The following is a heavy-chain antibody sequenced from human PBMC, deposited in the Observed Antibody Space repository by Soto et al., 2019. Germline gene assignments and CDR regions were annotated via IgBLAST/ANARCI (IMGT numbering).Heavy chain of an antibody. V-gene: IGHV1-69*13. D-gene: IGHD3-22*01. CDR1: GGTFSSYA. Sequence: ASVKVSCKAPGGTFSSYAISWVRQAPGQGLEWMGGIIPIFGTANYAQKFQGRVTITADESTSTAYMELSSLRSEDTAVYYCARVYDSSGYYYERYFDYWGQGTLVTVSS. CDR2: IIPIFGTA. CDR3: ARVYDSSGYYYERYFDY. J-gene: IGHJ4*02.